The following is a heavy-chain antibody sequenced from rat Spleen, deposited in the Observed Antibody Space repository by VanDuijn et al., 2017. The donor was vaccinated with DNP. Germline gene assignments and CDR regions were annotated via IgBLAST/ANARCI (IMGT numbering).Heavy chain of an antibody. V-gene: IGHV5-22*01. J-gene: IGHJ2*01. CDR3: ARHVLPLRVWDY. D-gene: IGHD4-1*01. CDR2: ITYDGGSA. Sequence: EVQLVVSGGGLVQPGRSLKLSCAASGFTFSDYYMAWVRQAPTKGLEWVAYITYDGGSAYYGDSVKGRFSISSDIVKSTLYLQMNSLRSEDMATYYCARHVLPLRVWDYWGQGVMVTVSS. CDR1: GFTFSDYY.